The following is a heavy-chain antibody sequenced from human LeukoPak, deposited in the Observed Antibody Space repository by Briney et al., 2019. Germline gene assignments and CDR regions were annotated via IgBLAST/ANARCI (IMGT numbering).Heavy chain of an antibody. J-gene: IGHJ6*02. V-gene: IGHV3-23*01. CDR2: ISGSGGST. D-gene: IGHD2-2*01. CDR3: AKGAYCSSTSCSRRNFYYYGMDV. CDR1: GFTFSSYA. Sequence: GGSLRLSCAASGFTFSSYAMSWVRQAPGKGLEWVSAISGSGGSTYYADSVKGRFTISRDNSKNTLYLQMNSLRAEDTAVYYSAKGAYCSSTSCSRRNFYYYGMDVWGQGTTVTVSS.